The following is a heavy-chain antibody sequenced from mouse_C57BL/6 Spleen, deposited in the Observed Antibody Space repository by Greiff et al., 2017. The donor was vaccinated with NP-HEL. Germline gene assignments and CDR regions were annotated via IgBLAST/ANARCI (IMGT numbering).Heavy chain of an antibody. CDR1: GFTFSSYA. V-gene: IGHV5-9-1*02. CDR3: TREDYDYGYAMDY. J-gene: IGHJ4*01. Sequence: EVQVVESGEGLVKPGGSLKLSCAASGFTFSSYAMSWVRQTPEKRLEWVAYISSGGDYIYYADTVKGRFTISRDNARNTLYLQMSSLKSEDTAMYYCTREDYDYGYAMDYWGQGTSVTVSS. CDR2: ISSGGDYI. D-gene: IGHD2-4*01.